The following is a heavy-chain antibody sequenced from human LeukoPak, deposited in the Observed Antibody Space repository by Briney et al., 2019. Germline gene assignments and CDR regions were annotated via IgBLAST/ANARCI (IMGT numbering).Heavy chain of an antibody. D-gene: IGHD6-19*01. CDR3: TRDVDGSGGG. CDR2: ISSSGSTI. J-gene: IGHJ4*02. V-gene: IGHV3-48*03. CDR1: GFTFSSYE. Sequence: GGSLRLSCAASGFTFSSYEMNWVRQAPGKGLEWVSYISSSGSTIYYADSVKGRFTISRDNSQNTLYLQMNSLRPEDTAVYYCTRDVDGSGGGWGQGTLVTVSS.